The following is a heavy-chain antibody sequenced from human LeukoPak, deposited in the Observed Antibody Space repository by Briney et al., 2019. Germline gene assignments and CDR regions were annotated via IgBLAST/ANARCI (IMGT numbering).Heavy chain of an antibody. CDR2: ISSSSSYI. CDR1: GFTFSSYS. V-gene: IGHV3-21*01. CDR3: ARDGANYYGSGSYYNVY. J-gene: IGHJ4*02. D-gene: IGHD3-10*01. Sequence: GGSLRLSCAASGFTFSSYSMNWVRQAPGKGLEWVSSISSSSSYIYYADPVKGRFTISRDNAKNSLYLQMNSLRAEDTAVYYCARDGANYYGSGSYYNVYWGQGTLVTVSS.